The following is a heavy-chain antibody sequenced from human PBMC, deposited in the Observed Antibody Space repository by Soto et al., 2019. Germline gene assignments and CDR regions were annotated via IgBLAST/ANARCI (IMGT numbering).Heavy chain of an antibody. J-gene: IGHJ4*02. CDR2: INPEGSET. V-gene: IGHV3-7*05. D-gene: IGHD4-17*01. CDR3: STVTTSSVFDH. CDR1: GFSFSSYW. Sequence: EVQLVESGGGLVQPGGSLRLSCAVSGFSFSSYWMTWVRQAPGKGLEWVANINPEGSETHYVDSVKGRFTISRDNATNSLHLQMNSLRAEDTAVYYCSTVTTSSVFDHWGQGTLVTVSS.